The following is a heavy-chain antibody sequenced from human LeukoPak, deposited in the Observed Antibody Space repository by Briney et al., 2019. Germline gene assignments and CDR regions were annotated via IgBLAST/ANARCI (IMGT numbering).Heavy chain of an antibody. J-gene: IGHJ4*02. Sequence: PSETLSLTSTVSRGSISSYYWSWIRQPPGEGLEWTGYIDNRGKTNSNPSLKSRVTMSVDTSKNRFSLKLSSVIAADTAVYYCARGRITIFGVVIPHFDNWGQGTLVTVSS. D-gene: IGHD3-3*01. CDR2: IDNRGKT. CDR1: RGSISSYY. CDR3: ARGRITIFGVVIPHFDN. V-gene: IGHV4-59*01.